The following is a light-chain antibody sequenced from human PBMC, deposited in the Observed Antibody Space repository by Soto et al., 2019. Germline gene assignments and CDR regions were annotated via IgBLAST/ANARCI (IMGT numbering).Light chain of an antibody. J-gene: IGKJ1*01. CDR3: QQYGRSWWT. CDR2: GAS. Sequence: EIVLTQSPGTLSLSPGERATLSCRTSQSVSSSYLAWYQQKPGQAPRLLIYGASSRATGIPDRFSGSGSGTDFTLTISRLEPEDLAVYYCQQYGRSWWTFGQGTKVEIK. CDR1: QSVSSSY. V-gene: IGKV3-20*01.